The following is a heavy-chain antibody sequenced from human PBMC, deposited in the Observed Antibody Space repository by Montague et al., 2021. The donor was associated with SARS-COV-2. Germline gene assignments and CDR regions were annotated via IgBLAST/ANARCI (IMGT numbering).Heavy chain of an antibody. Sequence: SETQSLTCSVSGGSFSSGDSYWGWLRPATGKGLEWIGDLHYAGSAYYTPSLRSRVTISADTSPNPFSLKLNSVTAADTSVYYCVATSNGNWYYFDYWGQGTLGTVSS. V-gene: IGHV4-39*01. J-gene: IGHJ4*02. CDR1: GGSFSSGDSY. CDR3: VATSNGNWYYFDY. D-gene: IGHD6-13*01. CDR2: LHYAGSA.